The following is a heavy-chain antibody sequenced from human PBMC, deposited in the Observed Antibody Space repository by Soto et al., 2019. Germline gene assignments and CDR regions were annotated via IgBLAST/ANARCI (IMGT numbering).Heavy chain of an antibody. V-gene: IGHV4-34*01. CDR3: ASSGAYYDILTGYYRSYYYGMDV. CDR2: SNHSGST. D-gene: IGHD3-9*01. Sequence: QVQLQQWGAGLLKPSETLSLTCAVYGGSFSGYYWSWIRQPPGKGLEWIGESNHSGSTNYNPTLKSRVTISVDTSKNQFSLKLSSVTAADTAVYYCASSGAYYDILTGYYRSYYYGMDVWGQGTTVTVSS. CDR1: GGSFSGYY. J-gene: IGHJ6*02.